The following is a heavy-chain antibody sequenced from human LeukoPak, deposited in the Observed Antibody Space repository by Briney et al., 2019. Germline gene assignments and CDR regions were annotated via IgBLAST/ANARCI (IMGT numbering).Heavy chain of an antibody. J-gene: IGHJ4*02. D-gene: IGHD3-3*01. V-gene: IGHV2-5*02. CDR2: LYWDDEK. Sequence: SGPTLVKPTQTRTLTCNFSGFSLRTTGVTVDWIGQFPGRTLECLPLLYWDDEKRYNRSVKSRVSIARGASEKQVVLTMTNVDPVDTATYYCTHFLQFYSFDYWGQGALVTVSS. CDR3: THFLQFYSFDY. CDR1: GFSLRTTGVT.